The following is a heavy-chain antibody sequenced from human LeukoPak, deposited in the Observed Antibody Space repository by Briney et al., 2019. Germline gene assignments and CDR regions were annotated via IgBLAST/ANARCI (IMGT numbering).Heavy chain of an antibody. V-gene: IGHV3-53*01. CDR2: IYSGGST. J-gene: IGHJ4*02. CDR1: GFTFDDYA. CDR3: ARGRQQLGLTFDY. D-gene: IGHD6-13*01. Sequence: GGSLRLSCAASGFTFDDYAMHWVRQAPGKGLEWVSVIYSGGSTYYADSVKGRFTISRDNSKNTLYLQMNSLRAEDTAVYYCARGRQQLGLTFDYWGQGTLVTVSS.